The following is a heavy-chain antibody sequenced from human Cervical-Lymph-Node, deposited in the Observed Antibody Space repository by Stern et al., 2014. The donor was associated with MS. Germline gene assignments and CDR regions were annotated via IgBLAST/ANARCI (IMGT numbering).Heavy chain of an antibody. J-gene: IGHJ4*02. CDR3: ARDLYHDGSAYRTTPLFDF. D-gene: IGHD3-22*01. CDR1: GDTFNNYG. CDR2: TTPIVDLA. Sequence: VQLVESGAEVKKPGSSVKVSCKASGDTFNNYGISWARQAPGQGPERMGRTTPIVDLANSAQKFQDRVTISADKSTNTAYMELSSLRSDDTAVYYCARDLYHDGSAYRTTPLFDFWGQGTLVTVSS. V-gene: IGHV1-69*09.